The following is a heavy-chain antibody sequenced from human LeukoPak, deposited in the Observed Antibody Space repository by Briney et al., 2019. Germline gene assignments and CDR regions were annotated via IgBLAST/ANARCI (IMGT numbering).Heavy chain of an antibody. J-gene: IGHJ4*02. CDR2: IHYSGST. V-gene: IGHV4-31*03. D-gene: IGHD3-10*01. CDR1: GDSISGQGYY. Sequence: SETLSLTCTVSGDSISGQGYYWNWIRQHPVKGLEWMGYIHYSGSTYYNPALGSRITMSLDTSKNQFSLKLNSMTAADTAVYYFAKVYNSFGELSGFDYWGQGALVTVSS. CDR3: AKVYNSFGELSGFDY.